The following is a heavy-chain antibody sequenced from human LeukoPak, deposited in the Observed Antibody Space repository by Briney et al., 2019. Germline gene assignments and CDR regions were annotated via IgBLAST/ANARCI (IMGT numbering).Heavy chain of an antibody. V-gene: IGHV4-39*07. CDR3: AGVIGNYDGRLDY. CDR1: GGSISSSSYY. D-gene: IGHD1-7*01. J-gene: IGHJ4*02. Sequence: SETLSLTCTVSGGSISSSSYYWGWIRQPPGKGLEWIGNIYYSGSTYFNPSLKSRVTISVDTSKNQFSLKLSSVTAADTAVYYCAGVIGNYDGRLDYWGQGTLVTVSS. CDR2: IYYSGST.